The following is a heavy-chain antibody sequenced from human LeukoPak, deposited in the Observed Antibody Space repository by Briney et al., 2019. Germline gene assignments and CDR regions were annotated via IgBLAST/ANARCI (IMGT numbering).Heavy chain of an antibody. Sequence: ASVKVSCKASGYTFTIFGISWVRQAPGQGLEWMGWISAYKGNTNYAQRLQGRVTMTTDTSTTTAYMELRRLTSDDTAMYYCARDGAERPHYMDVWGKGTTVTVSS. CDR3: ARDGAERPHYMDV. D-gene: IGHD1-1*01. CDR2: ISAYKGNT. V-gene: IGHV1-18*01. J-gene: IGHJ6*03. CDR1: GYTFTIFG.